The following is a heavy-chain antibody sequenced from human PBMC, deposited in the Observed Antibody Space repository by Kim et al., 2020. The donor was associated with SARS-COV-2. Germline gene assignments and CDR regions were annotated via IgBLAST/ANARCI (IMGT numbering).Heavy chain of an antibody. J-gene: IGHJ4*02. Sequence: GGSLRLSCAASGFTFSSYWMSWVRQAPGKGLEWVANIKQDGSEKYYVDSVKGRFTISRDNAKNSLYLQMNSLRAEDTAVYYCARVGYYDSSGYAFWGQGTLVTVSS. CDR3: ARVGYYDSSGYAF. CDR2: IKQDGSEK. D-gene: IGHD3-22*01. V-gene: IGHV3-7*01. CDR1: GFTFSSYW.